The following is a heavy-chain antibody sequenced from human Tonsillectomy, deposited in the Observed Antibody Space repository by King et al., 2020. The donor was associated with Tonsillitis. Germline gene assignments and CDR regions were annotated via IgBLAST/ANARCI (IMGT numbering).Heavy chain of an antibody. Sequence: VQLVESGGGVVQPGRSLRLSCAASGFTFISYGMHWVRQAAGKGLEWVAVISYDGSNKSYADSVKGRFTISRDNSENTLYLQMNSLRAEDTAVYYCAVLLSGSYSGSSSPAFVIWGQGTMVTVSS. D-gene: IGHD1-26*01. CDR1: GFTFISYG. CDR3: AVLLSGSYSGSSSPAFVI. CDR2: ISYDGSNK. V-gene: IGHV3-30*03. J-gene: IGHJ3*02.